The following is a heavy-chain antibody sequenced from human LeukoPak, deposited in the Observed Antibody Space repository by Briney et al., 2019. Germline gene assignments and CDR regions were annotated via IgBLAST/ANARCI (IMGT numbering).Heavy chain of an antibody. CDR3: ARGQDAHRLRHFDWLLYKGSSENWFDP. CDR1: GFTFSSYA. J-gene: IGHJ5*02. Sequence: GGSLRLSCAASGFTFSSYAMHWVRQAPGKGLEWVAVISYDGSNKYYADSVKGRFTISRDNSKNTLYLQMNSLRAEDTAVYYCARGQDAHRLRHFDWLLYKGSSENWFDPWGQGTLVTVSS. D-gene: IGHD3-9*01. CDR2: ISYDGSNK. V-gene: IGHV3-30*04.